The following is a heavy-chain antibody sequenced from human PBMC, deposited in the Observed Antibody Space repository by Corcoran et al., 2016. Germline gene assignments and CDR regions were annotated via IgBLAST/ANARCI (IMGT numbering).Heavy chain of an antibody. J-gene: IGHJ6*02. CDR2: ISSSSSTI. V-gene: IGHV3-48*04. CDR1: GFTFSSYS. CDR3: ARDLLGPTPYYYGMDV. Sequence: EVQLVESGGGLVQPGGSLRLSCAASGFTFSSYSMNWVRQAPGKGLEWVSYISSSSSTIYYADSVKGRFTISRDNAKNSLYLKMNSLRAEDTAVYYCARDLLGPTPYYYGMDVWGQGTTVTVSS.